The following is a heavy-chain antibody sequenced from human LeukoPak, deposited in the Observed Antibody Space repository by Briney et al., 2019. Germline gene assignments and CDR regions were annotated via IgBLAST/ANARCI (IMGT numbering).Heavy chain of an antibody. D-gene: IGHD2-21*01. Sequence: GSSVKVSCKASGGTFSSYAISWVRQAPGQGLEWMGGIIPIFGTANYAQKFQGRVTINADEPTSTAYMELSSLRSEDTAVYYCAREAYCGGDCYSVAYFDYWGQGTLVTVSS. CDR2: IIPIFGTA. V-gene: IGHV1-69*01. CDR3: AREAYCGGDCYSVAYFDY. CDR1: GGTFSSYA. J-gene: IGHJ4*02.